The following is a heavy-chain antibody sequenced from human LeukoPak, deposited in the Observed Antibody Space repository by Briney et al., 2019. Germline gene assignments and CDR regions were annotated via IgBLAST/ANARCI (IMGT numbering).Heavy chain of an antibody. J-gene: IGHJ5*02. Sequence: SETLSLTCTVSGGSISSYYWSWIRQPPGKGLEWIGYIYYSGSTNYNPSLKSRVTISVDTSKNQFSLKLSSVTAADTAVYYCARHWGYGSGSYYTEGGNWFDPWGQGTLVTVSS. D-gene: IGHD3-10*01. CDR1: GGSISSYY. V-gene: IGHV4-59*08. CDR2: IYYSGST. CDR3: ARHWGYGSGSYYTEGGNWFDP.